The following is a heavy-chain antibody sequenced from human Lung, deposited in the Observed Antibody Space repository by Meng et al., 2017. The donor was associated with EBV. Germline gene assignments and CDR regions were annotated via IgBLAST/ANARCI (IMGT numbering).Heavy chain of an antibody. CDR1: GCSIISGGYY. V-gene: IGHV4-31*02. D-gene: IGHD4-11*01. CDR3: AATVTDGYFDY. J-gene: IGHJ4*02. CDR2: IYYGGST. Sequence: QVQRQRSGPGLVSPSLALSLTCTVSGCSIISGGYYWSWVRQHPGKCLELIGYIYYGGSTYYNPSLKSRVTRSVDTSKNQFSLKLSSVTAADTAVYYCAATVTDGYFDYWGQGTLVTVSS.